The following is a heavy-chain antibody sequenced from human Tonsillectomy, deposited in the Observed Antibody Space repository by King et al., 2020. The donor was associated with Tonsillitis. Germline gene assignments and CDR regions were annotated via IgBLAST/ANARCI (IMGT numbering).Heavy chain of an antibody. CDR1: GGSISSGDYY. D-gene: IGHD3-3*01. J-gene: IGHJ3*02. Sequence: VQLQESGPGLVKPSQTLSLTCTVSGGSISSGDYYWSWIRQPPGKGLEWIGDIYYSGSTYYNPSLKSRVTISVDTSKNQFSLKLSSVTAADTAVYYCATNDFWSGSNDAFDIWGQGTMVTVSS. CDR2: IYYSGST. CDR3: ATNDFWSGSNDAFDI. V-gene: IGHV4-30-4*01.